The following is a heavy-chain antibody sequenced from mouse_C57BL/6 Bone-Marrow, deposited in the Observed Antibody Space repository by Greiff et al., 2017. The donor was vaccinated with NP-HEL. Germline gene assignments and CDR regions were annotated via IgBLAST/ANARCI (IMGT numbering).Heavy chain of an antibody. CDR1: GFSLTSYA. D-gene: IGHD1-1*01. CDR3: AREYGLYAMEY. J-gene: IGHJ4*01. Sequence: VQLMESGPGLVAPSPSLSISCTASGFSLTSYAISWVRQPPGKGLEWLGVIWPGGGTNYNSALNSRLSIGKDNSKSEVFLKMNSLQTDDTARYYSAREYGLYAMEYWGQGTSVTVSS. CDR2: IWPGGGT. V-gene: IGHV2-9-1*01.